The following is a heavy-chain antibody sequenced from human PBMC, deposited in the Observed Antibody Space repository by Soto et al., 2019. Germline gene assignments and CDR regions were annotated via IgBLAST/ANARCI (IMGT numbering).Heavy chain of an antibody. V-gene: IGHV4-39*01. Sequence: QLQLQESGPGLVKPSETLSLTCTVSGGSITRNNHYWGWIRQSPGKGLEWIGSILYSGSINYNPSRKSRVTISVEPSKNQFSLKMSSVTAADTAVYYCARLGSSGWYQGSYFDYWGQGTLVTVSS. J-gene: IGHJ4*02. CDR1: GGSITRNNHY. CDR3: ARLGSSGWYQGSYFDY. CDR2: ILYSGSI. D-gene: IGHD6-19*01.